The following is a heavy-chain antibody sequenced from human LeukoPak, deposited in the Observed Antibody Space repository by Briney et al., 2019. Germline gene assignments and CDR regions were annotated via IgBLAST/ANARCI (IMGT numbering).Heavy chain of an antibody. CDR2: INPNSGGT. J-gene: IGHJ4*02. Sequence: ASVTVSCKASGYTFTGYCMHWVRQAPGQGLEWMGWINPNSGGTNYAQKFQGRVTMTRDTSISTAYMELSRLRSDDTAVYYCATHTGYSSGWYDFDYWGQGTLVTVSS. D-gene: IGHD6-19*01. V-gene: IGHV1-2*02. CDR1: GYTFTGYC. CDR3: ATHTGYSSGWYDFDY.